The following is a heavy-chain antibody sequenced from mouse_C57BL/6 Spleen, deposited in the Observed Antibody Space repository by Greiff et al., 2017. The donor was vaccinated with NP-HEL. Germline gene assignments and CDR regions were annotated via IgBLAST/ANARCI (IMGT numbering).Heavy chain of an antibody. D-gene: IGHD2-3*01. CDR3: TRGNDSFHFDY. V-gene: IGHV1-15*01. CDR1: GYTFTDYE. J-gene: IGHJ2*01. CDR2: TDPETGGT. Sequence: QVQLQQSGAELVRPGASVTLSCKASGYTFTDYEMHWVKQTPVHGLQWIGATDPETGGTAYNQKLTGKAILTADKSSSTAYMELRSLTSEDSAVYYCTRGNDSFHFDYWGEGTTLTVSS.